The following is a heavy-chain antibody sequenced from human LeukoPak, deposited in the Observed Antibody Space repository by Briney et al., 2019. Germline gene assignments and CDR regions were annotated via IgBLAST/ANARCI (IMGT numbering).Heavy chain of an antibody. D-gene: IGHD5-12*01. CDR2: ISSSSSYI. CDR3: AGKVASGY. Sequence: PGGSLRLSCAASGFTFSSYSMNWVRQAPGKGLEWVSSISSSSSYIYYADSVKGRFTISRDNSKNTLDLQMNSLRAEDTAVYYCAGKVASGYWGQGTLVTVSS. CDR1: GFTFSSYS. V-gene: IGHV3-21*01. J-gene: IGHJ4*02.